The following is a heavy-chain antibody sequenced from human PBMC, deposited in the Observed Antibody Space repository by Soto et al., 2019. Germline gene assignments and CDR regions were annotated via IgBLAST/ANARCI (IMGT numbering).Heavy chain of an antibody. J-gene: IGHJ6*03. Sequence: GGSLRLSCAASGFTFSNAWMSWVRQAPGKGLEWVGRIKSKTDGGTTDYAAPVKGRFTISRDDSKNTLYLQMNSLKTEDTAVYYCTTDLVVVVVAATVAGYMDVWGKGTTVTVSS. CDR1: GFTFSNAW. V-gene: IGHV3-15*01. CDR2: IKSKTDGGTT. D-gene: IGHD2-15*01. CDR3: TTDLVVVVVAATVAGYMDV.